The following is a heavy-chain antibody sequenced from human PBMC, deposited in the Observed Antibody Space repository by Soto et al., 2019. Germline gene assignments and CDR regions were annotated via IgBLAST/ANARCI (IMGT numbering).Heavy chain of an antibody. V-gene: IGHV3-21*06. J-gene: IGHJ5*02. CDR3: TRDQGGSYDSWFDP. D-gene: IGHD1-26*01. Sequence: EVQVVESGGGLVKPGGSLRLSCNFSFSMYSMDWVRQAPGKGLEWVASISSGSAYIKYADSVKGRFTISRDNTKNSVSLQMSRLRVEDTAMYYCTRDQGGSYDSWFDPWGRGTLVTVSS. CDR2: ISSGSAYI. CDR1: FSMYS.